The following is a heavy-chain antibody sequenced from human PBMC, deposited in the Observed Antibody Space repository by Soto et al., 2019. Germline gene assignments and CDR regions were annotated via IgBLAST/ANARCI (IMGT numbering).Heavy chain of an antibody. V-gene: IGHV3-48*03. CDR3: ARDPHVLRFLEWSYMDV. CDR2: ISSSGSTI. J-gene: IGHJ6*02. D-gene: IGHD3-3*01. Sequence: WGSLRLSCAASGFTFISYEINFVGHAPLKWLEWVSYISSSGSTIYYADSVKGRFTISRDNAKNSLYLQMNSLRAEDTAVYYCARDPHVLRFLEWSYMDVWGQGTTVTVSS. CDR1: GFTFISYE.